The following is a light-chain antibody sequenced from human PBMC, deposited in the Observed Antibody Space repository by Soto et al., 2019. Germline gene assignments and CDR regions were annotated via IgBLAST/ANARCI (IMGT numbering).Light chain of an antibody. Sequence: QSVLTQPRSVSGSPGQSVTISCTGTSSDVGGYNFVSWYQQHPGKAPKLIIYDVSKRPSGVPDRFSGSRSDNTASLTISGLQAEDEADYYCCSYAGSYIYVFGTGTKVTVL. V-gene: IGLV2-11*01. CDR3: CSYAGSYIYV. J-gene: IGLJ1*01. CDR1: SSDVGGYNF. CDR2: DVS.